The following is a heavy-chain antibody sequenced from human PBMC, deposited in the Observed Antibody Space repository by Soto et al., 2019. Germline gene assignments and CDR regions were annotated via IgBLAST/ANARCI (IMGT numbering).Heavy chain of an antibody. CDR3: ARDRRAEYSSSPFGTWFDP. Sequence: SVKVSCKASGGTFSSYAISWVRQAPGQGLEWMGGIIPIFGTANYAQKFQGRVTMTTDTSTSTAYMELRSLRSEDTAVYYCARDRRAEYSSSPFGTWFDPWGQGTLVTVYS. J-gene: IGHJ5*02. D-gene: IGHD6-6*01. CDR2: IIPIFGTA. CDR1: GGTFSSYA. V-gene: IGHV1-69*05.